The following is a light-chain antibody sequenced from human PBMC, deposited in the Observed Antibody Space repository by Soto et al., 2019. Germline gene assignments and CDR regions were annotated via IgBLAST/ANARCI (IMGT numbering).Light chain of an antibody. CDR1: QSIRSN. J-gene: IGKJ5*01. Sequence: EIVMTQSPPTLSVSPGERAALSCRASQSIRSNLAWYQQKPGQAPRLLIYGASTRATGIPARFSGSGSGTDFTLTISSLEPEDFAVYYCQQRSKLITFGQGTRLEIK. V-gene: IGKV3-11*01. CDR2: GAS. CDR3: QQRSKLIT.